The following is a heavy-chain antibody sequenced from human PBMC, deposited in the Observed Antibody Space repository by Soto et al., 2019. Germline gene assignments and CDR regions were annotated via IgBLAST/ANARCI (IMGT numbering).Heavy chain of an antibody. J-gene: IGHJ4*02. CDR1: GFTFSSYG. CDR2: ISYDGSNK. CDR3: AKDRAPYSSSWYHYFDY. Sequence: GGSLRLSCAASGFTFSSYGMHWVRQAPGKGLEWVAVISYDGSNKYYADSVKGRFTISRDNSKNTLYLQMNSLRAEDTAVYYCAKDRAPYSSSWYHYFDYWGQGTLVTVSS. V-gene: IGHV3-30*18. D-gene: IGHD6-13*01.